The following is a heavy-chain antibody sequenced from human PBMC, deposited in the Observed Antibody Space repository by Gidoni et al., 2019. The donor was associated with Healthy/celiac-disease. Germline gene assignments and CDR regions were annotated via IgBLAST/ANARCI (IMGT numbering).Heavy chain of an antibody. CDR3: ARDRTYSSSWRKAFDI. CDR2: INHSGST. D-gene: IGHD6-13*01. V-gene: IGHV4-34*01. J-gene: IGHJ3*02. Sequence: QVQLQQWGAGLLKPSETLSLTCAVYGGSFSGYYWSWIRQPPGKGLEWIGEINHSGSTNYNPSLKSRVTISVDTSKNQFSLKLSSVTAADTAVYYCARDRTYSSSWRKAFDIWGQGTMVTVSS. CDR1: GGSFSGYY.